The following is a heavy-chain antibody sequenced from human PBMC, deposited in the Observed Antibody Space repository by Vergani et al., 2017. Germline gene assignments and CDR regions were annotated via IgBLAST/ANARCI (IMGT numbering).Heavy chain of an antibody. D-gene: IGHD6-13*01. CDR2: VRNKEDGGTP. CDR1: GFTFTDYG. J-gene: IGHJ4*01. Sequence: EVQLVESGGGVVRPGGSLRLSCRASGFTFTDYGISWVRQAPGKGLEWVGFVRNKEDGGTPEHAASVKGRFTISRDDSKAIAYLQMNSLKTEDTAVYYCTTGFPGSSWSTYWGQGTLVTVSS. CDR3: TTGFPGSSWSTY. V-gene: IGHV3-49*04.